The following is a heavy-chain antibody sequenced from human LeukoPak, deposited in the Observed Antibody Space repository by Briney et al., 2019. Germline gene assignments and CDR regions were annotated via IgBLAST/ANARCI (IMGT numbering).Heavy chain of an antibody. J-gene: IGHJ4*02. CDR2: ISSSSSYI. CDR1: GFSFSDYS. D-gene: IGHD3-10*01. CDR3: ARSSGSYSHDY. Sequence: PGGSLRLSCAASGFSFSDYSMNWVRQAPGKGLEWVSSISSSSSYIFYADSVRGRFSISRDNAKNSLYLQMNSLRAEDTAVYYCARSSGSYSHDYWGQGTLVTVSS. V-gene: IGHV3-21*01.